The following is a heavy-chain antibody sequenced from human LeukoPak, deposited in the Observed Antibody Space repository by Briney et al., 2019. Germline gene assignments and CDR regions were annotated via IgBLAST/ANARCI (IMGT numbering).Heavy chain of an antibody. CDR2: IRTSTASAYNT. J-gene: IGHJ4*02. CDR3: ARDQRFAFDY. Sequence: GGSLRLSCAASGFTFTDYPMNWVRQAPGRGLEWVANIRTSTASAYNTNYADSVQGRVIISRDDAKKTLYLHMNGLRDDDTAVHYCARDQRFAFDYWGQGILVTVSS. V-gene: IGHV3-48*02. CDR1: GFTFTDYP. D-gene: IGHD3-16*01.